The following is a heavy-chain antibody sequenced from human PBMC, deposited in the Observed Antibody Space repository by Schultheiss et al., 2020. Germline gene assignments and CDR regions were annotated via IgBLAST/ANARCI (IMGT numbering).Heavy chain of an antibody. CDR1: GFTVSSNY. V-gene: IGHV3-53*01. J-gene: IGHJ4*02. CDR3: AREGDFWSGYDY. CDR2: IYSGGST. D-gene: IGHD3-3*01. Sequence: GGSLRLSCAASGFTVSSNYMSWVRQAPGKGLEWVSVIYSGGSTYYADSVKGRFTISRDNSKNTLYLQMNSLRAEDTAVYYCAREGDFWSGYDYWGQGTLVTVSS.